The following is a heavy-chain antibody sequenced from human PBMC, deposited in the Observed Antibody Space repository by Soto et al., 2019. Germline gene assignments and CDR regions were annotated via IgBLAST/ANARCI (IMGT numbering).Heavy chain of an antibody. CDR2: MNSDGTTT. J-gene: IGHJ4*02. Sequence: EVHLVESGGGLVQPGGSLRLSCAASGFTFSTSWMHWVRQVPGKGLVWVSRMNSDGTTTNYADSVKGRFTISRDNAKDTLYLQMSSLWAEDTAVYYCARGPTGWFGYDYWGRGTLVTVS. V-gene: IGHV3-74*01. CDR1: GFTFSTSW. CDR3: ARGPTGWFGYDY. D-gene: IGHD3-10*01.